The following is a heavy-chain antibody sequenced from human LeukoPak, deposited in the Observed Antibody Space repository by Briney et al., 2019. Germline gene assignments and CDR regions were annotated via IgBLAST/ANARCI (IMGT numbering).Heavy chain of an antibody. D-gene: IGHD2-2*01. Sequence: PSETLSLTCTVSGGSISSYYWSWIRQPAGKGLEWIGRIYTSGSTNYNPSLKSRVTMSVDTSKNQFSLKLSSVTAADTAVYYCAKSSIVVVPAAPDPESNYYYYYGMDVWGQGTTVTVSS. CDR1: GGSISSYY. CDR2: IYTSGST. J-gene: IGHJ6*02. CDR3: AKSSIVVVPAAPDPESNYYYYYGMDV. V-gene: IGHV4-4*07.